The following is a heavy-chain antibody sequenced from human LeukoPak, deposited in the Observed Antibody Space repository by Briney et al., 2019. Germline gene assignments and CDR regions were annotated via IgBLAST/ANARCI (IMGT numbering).Heavy chain of an antibody. CDR3: VFGGWYFSY. CDR1: GYIFSDHW. CDR2: IKEDGSES. V-gene: IGHV3-7*01. Sequence: PGGSLRLSCAASGYIFSDHWMSWVRQTPGKGLEWVANIKEDGSESYYVDSVKGRFTISRDNAKKSLHLQMDSLRAEDTAVYHCVFGGWYFSYWGQGTLVTVSS. D-gene: IGHD6-19*01. J-gene: IGHJ4*02.